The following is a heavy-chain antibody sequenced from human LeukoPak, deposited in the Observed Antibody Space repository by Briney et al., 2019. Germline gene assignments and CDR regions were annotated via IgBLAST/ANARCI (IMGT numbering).Heavy chain of an antibody. CDR2: INPGNGNT. J-gene: IGHJ3*02. CDR3: ARVVGWFGDAFDI. D-gene: IGHD3-10*01. CDR1: GGTFSSYA. Sequence: ASVKVSCKASGGTFSSYAISWVRQAPGQGLEWMGRINPGNGNTKYSQKFQGRVTIARDTSASTAYMDLSSLRSEDTAVYYCARVVGWFGDAFDIWGQGTMVTVSS. V-gene: IGHV1-3*01.